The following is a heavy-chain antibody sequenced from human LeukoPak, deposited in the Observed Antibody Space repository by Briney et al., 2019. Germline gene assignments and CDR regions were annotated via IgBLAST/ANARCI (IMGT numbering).Heavy chain of an antibody. CDR1: GYTFTSYG. CDR3: ARALPHRRLMDTTMEQHWFDP. J-gene: IGHJ5*02. Sequence: ASVKVSCKASGYTFTSYGISWVRQAPGQGLEWMGWISAYNGNTNYAQKLQGRVTMTTDTSTSTVYMELSSLRSEDTAVYYCARALPHRRLMDTTMEQHWFDPWGQGTLVTVSS. D-gene: IGHD5-18*01. V-gene: IGHV1-18*01. CDR2: ISAYNGNT.